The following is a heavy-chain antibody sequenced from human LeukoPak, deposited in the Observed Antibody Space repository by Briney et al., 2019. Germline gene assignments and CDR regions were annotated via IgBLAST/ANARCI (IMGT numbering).Heavy chain of an antibody. J-gene: IGHJ6*02. D-gene: IGHD6-19*01. CDR2: ISAYNGNT. CDR3: ARVPIAVAGTRGYYYYGMDV. Sequence: ASVKVSCKASGYTFTSYVISWVRQAPGQGLEWMGWISAYNGNTNYAQKLQGRVTMTTDTSTSTAYMELRSLRSDDTAVYYCARVPIAVAGTRGYYYYGMDVWGQGTTVTVSS. V-gene: IGHV1-18*01. CDR1: GYTFTSYV.